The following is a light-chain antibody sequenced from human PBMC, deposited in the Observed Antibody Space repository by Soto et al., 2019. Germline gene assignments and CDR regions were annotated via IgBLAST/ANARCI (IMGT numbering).Light chain of an antibody. CDR2: ATS. V-gene: IGKV3-15*01. Sequence: EIVVTQSPATLSVSPGERATLSCRASQSVGNNFAWYQQKPGQAPRLLILATSARATGVPARFRGSGSGTEFTLTISSLQSEECAVYYCQQYGDWPLTFGGGAKVEIE. CDR3: QQYGDWPLT. J-gene: IGKJ4*01. CDR1: QSVGNN.